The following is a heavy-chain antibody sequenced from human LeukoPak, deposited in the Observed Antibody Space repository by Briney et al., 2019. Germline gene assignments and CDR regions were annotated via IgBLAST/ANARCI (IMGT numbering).Heavy chain of an antibody. J-gene: IGHJ4*02. CDR3: ARVLNVDTAMDLFDY. V-gene: IGHV4-39*07. Sequence: PSETLSLTCTVSGGSISSSSYYWGWIRQPPGKGLEWIGSIYYSGSTYYNPSLKSRVTISVDTSKNQFSLKLSSVTAADTAVCYCARVLNVDTAMDLFDYWGQGTLVTVSS. CDR1: GGSISSSSYY. CDR2: IYYSGST. D-gene: IGHD5-18*01.